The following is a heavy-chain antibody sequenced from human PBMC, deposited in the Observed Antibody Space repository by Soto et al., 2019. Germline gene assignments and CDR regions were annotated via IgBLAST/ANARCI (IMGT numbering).Heavy chain of an antibody. V-gene: IGHV3-48*02. CDR2: ISSSSSTI. CDR3: ARDHRITIFGVVISYGMDV. CDR1: GFRFSSYS. J-gene: IGHJ6*02. Sequence: PGGSLRISCTASGFRFSSYSINWVRQAPGKGLEWVSYISSSSSTIYYADSVKGRFTISRDNAKNSLYLQMNSLRDEDTAVYYCARDHRITIFGVVISYGMDVWGQGTKVTVSS. D-gene: IGHD3-3*01.